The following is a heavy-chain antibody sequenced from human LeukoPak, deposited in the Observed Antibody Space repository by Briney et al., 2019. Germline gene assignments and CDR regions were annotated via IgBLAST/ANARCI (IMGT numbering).Heavy chain of an antibody. CDR2: ISYIGST. CDR1: GGSFISHY. CDR3: ARGNPIVVVPAAIRYFDY. D-gene: IGHD2-2*01. V-gene: IGHV4-59*11. Sequence: SETLSLTCTVSGGSFISHYWSWIRQPPGKGLEWIGYISYIGSTNYNPSLKSRVTISVDTSKNQFSLKLSSVTAADTAVYYCARGNPIVVVPAAIRYFDYWGQGTLVTVSS. J-gene: IGHJ4*02.